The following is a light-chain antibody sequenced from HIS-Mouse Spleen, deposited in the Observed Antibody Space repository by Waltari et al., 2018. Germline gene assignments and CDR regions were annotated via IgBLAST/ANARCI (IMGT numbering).Light chain of an antibody. CDR2: EDS. CDR3: YSTDSSGNHRV. CDR1: ALPKKY. V-gene: IGLV3-10*01. Sequence: SYELTQPPSVSVSPGQTARITCSGDALPKKYAYWYQQQSGQAPVLVIYEDSKRPSGIPAGFSGSSSGTMATLTISGAQVEDEADYYCYSTDSSGNHRVFGGGTKLTVL. J-gene: IGLJ2*01.